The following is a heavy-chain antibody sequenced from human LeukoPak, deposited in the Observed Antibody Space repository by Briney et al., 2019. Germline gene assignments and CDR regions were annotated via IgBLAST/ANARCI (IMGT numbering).Heavy chain of an antibody. V-gene: IGHV1-3*01. CDR2: INAGNGNT. CDR1: GYTFTSYA. D-gene: IGHD6-19*01. J-gene: IGHJ6*02. Sequence: ASVKVSCNASGYTFTSYAMHWVRQAPGQRLEWMGWINAGNGNTKYSQKFQGRVTITRDTSASTAYMELSSLRSEDTAVYYCASGWLVLRAYYGMDVWGQGTTVTVSS. CDR3: ASGWLVLRAYYGMDV.